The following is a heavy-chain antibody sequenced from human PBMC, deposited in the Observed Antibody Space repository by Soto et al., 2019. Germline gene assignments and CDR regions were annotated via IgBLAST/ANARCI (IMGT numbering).Heavy chain of an antibody. V-gene: IGHV1-18*04. CDR2: ISAYNGNT. CDR3: ARDIVVVPAAIPYYYCGMDV. D-gene: IGHD2-2*01. Sequence: ASVKVSCKASGYTFTSYGISWVRQAPGQGLEWMGWISAYNGNTNYAQKLQGRVTMTTDTSTSTAYMELRSLRSDDTAVYYCARDIVVVPAAIPYYYCGMDVWGQGTTVTVSS. CDR1: GYTFTSYG. J-gene: IGHJ6*02.